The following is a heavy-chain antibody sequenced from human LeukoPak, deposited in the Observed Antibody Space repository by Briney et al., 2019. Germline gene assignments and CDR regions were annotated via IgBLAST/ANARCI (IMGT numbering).Heavy chain of an antibody. J-gene: IGHJ4*02. Sequence: PGGSLRLSCAASGFTFSSYAMNWVRQAPGKGLEWVSGISTSGGSTYYADSVKGRFTISRDNSKNTLYLQMSSLRAEDTAVYYCAKVRGGPYYFDYWGQGSLVAVSS. CDR1: GFTFSSYA. CDR2: ISTSGGST. CDR3: AKVRGGPYYFDY. V-gene: IGHV3-23*01. D-gene: IGHD1-26*01.